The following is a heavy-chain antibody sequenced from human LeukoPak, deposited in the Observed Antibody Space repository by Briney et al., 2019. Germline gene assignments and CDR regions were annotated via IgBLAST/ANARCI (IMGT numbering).Heavy chain of an antibody. CDR3: ARGRAAAGSSFDY. CDR1: GYTFTSYD. CDR2: MNPNSGNI. J-gene: IGHJ4*02. D-gene: IGHD6-13*01. Sequence: GASVKVSCKASGYTFTSYDINWVRQATGQGLEWMGWMNPNSGNIGYAQKFQGRVTMTRNTSISTAYMELSSLRSEDTAVYYCARGRAAAGSSFDYWGQGTLVTVSS. V-gene: IGHV1-8*01.